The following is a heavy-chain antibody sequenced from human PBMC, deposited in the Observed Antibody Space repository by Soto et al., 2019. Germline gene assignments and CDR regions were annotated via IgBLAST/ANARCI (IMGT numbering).Heavy chain of an antibody. V-gene: IGHV5-10-1*01. Sequence: GESLKISCKGSGYSFTSYWISWVRQMPGKGLEWMGRIDPSDSYTNYSPSFQGHVTISADKSISTAYLQWSSLKASDTAMYYCAKTPYGSDWTGTAGWFDPWGQGTLVTVSS. J-gene: IGHJ5*02. CDR3: AKTPYGSDWTGTAGWFDP. CDR2: IDPSDSYT. D-gene: IGHD3-10*01. CDR1: GYSFTSYW.